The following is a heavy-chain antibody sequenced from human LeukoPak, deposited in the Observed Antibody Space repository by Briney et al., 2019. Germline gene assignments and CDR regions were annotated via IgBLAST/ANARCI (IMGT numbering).Heavy chain of an antibody. V-gene: IGHV3-23*01. J-gene: IGHJ6*03. CDR3: AKGRDCSGGSCYSYYYYYYMDV. CDR2: ISGSGGST. CDR1: GFTFSSYA. Sequence: GGSLRLSCAASGFTFSSYAMSWVRQAPGKGLEWVSAISGSGGSTYYADSVKGRFTTSRDNSKNTLYLQMNSLRAEDTAVYYCAKGRDCSGGSCYSYYYYYYMDVWGKGTTVTVSS. D-gene: IGHD2-15*01.